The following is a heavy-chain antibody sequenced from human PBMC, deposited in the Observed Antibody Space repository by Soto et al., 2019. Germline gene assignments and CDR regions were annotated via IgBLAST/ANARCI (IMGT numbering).Heavy chain of an antibody. CDR1: GFTFSSYW. D-gene: IGHD3-3*01. CDR2: IKQDGSEK. CDR3: ARTNLVDFWSGYSGFDP. Sequence: GGSLRLSCAASGFTFSSYWMSWVRQAPGKGLEWVANIKQDGSEKYYVDSVKGRFTISRDNAKNSLYLQMNSLRAEDTAVYYCARTNLVDFWSGYSGFDPWGQGTLVTVSS. J-gene: IGHJ5*02. V-gene: IGHV3-7*01.